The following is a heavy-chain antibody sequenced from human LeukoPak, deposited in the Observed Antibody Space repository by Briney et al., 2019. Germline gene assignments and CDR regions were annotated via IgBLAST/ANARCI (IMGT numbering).Heavy chain of an antibody. CDR3: ARDAGYDILTGYYPGY. J-gene: IGHJ4*02. V-gene: IGHV4-59*01. Sequence: PSEALSLTCTVSGGSISSYYWSWIRQPPGKGLEWIGYIYYSGSTNYNPSLKSRVTISVDTSKNQFSLKLGSVTAADTAVYYCARDAGYDILTGYYPGYWGQGTLVTVSS. D-gene: IGHD3-9*01. CDR1: GGSISSYY. CDR2: IYYSGST.